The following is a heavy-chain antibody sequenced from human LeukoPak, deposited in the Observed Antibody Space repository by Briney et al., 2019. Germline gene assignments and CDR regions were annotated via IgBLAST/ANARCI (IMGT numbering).Heavy chain of an antibody. CDR3: ASVQPATERSSSHFDY. J-gene: IGHJ4*02. V-gene: IGHV4-34*01. Sequence: PSETLSLTCAVYGGSFSGYYWSWIRQPPGKGLERIGEINHSGSTNYNPSLKSRVTISVDTSKNQFSLKLSSVTAADTAVYYCASVQPATERSSSHFDYWGQGTLVTVSS. CDR1: GGSFSGYY. CDR2: INHSGST. D-gene: IGHD6-13*01.